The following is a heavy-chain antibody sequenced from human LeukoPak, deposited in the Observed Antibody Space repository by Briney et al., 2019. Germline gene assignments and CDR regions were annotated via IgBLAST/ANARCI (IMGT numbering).Heavy chain of an antibody. CDR2: ISSSSSYI. J-gene: IGHJ3*02. Sequence: PGGSLRLSCAASGFTFSSYSVNWVRQAPGKGLEWVSSISSSSSYIYYADSVKGRFTISRDNAKNSLYLQMNSLRAEDTAVYYCARVFRPSLTVFIIRGAFDIWGQGTMVTVSS. V-gene: IGHV3-21*01. CDR1: GFTFSSYS. CDR3: ARVFRPSLTVFIIRGAFDI. D-gene: IGHD3-3*01.